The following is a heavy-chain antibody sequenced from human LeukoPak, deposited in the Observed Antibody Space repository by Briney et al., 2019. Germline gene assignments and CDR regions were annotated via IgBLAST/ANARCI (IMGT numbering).Heavy chain of an antibody. CDR1: GDSISTYY. CDR2: IYTTGSA. J-gene: IGHJ4*02. CDR3: ARIVEDFMITFGGITSYYFDY. Sequence: SETLSLTCTVSGDSISTYYWSWIRQPAGKGLEWIGRIYTTGSANYNPSLKSRVTMSLDTSKNQFSLKLSSVTAADTAVYYCARIVEDFMITFGGITSYYFDYWGQGTLVTVSS. V-gene: IGHV4-4*07. D-gene: IGHD3-16*01.